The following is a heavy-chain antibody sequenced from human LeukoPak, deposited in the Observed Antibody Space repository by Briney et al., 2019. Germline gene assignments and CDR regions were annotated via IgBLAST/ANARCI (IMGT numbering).Heavy chain of an antibody. J-gene: IGHJ4*02. CDR3: ARSKKSGYYFDY. Sequence: SGGSLRLSCAASGFTVSSNYMSWVRQAPGEGLEWVSVIYSGGSTYYADSVKGRFTISRDNSKNTLYLQMNSLRAEDTAVYYCARSKKSGYYFDYWGQGTLVTVSS. CDR2: IYSGGST. V-gene: IGHV3-53*01. D-gene: IGHD3-10*01. CDR1: GFTVSSNY.